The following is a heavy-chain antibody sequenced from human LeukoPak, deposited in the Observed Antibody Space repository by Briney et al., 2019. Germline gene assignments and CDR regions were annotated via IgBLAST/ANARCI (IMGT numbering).Heavy chain of an antibody. D-gene: IGHD3-22*01. V-gene: IGHV3-30*02. J-gene: IGHJ4*02. CDR2: IRYDGSNK. CDR3: AKSLYYYDSSGFTGSDY. Sequence: GGSLRLSCAASGFTFSSYGMHWVRQAPGKGLEWVAFIRYDGSNKYYADSVKGRFTISRDNSKNTLYLQMNSLRPEDTAVYHCAKSLYYYDSSGFTGSDYWGQGTLVTVSS. CDR1: GFTFSSYG.